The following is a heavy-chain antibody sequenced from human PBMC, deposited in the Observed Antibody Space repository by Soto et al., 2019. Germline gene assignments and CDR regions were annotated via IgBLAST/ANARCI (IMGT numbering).Heavy chain of an antibody. CDR3: TRCSKVGATTLDY. J-gene: IGHJ4*02. D-gene: IGHD1-26*01. V-gene: IGHV3-49*03. CDR1: GFTFGDYA. Sequence: GGSLRLSCTASGFTFGDYAMSWFRQAPGKGLEWVGFIRSKAYGGTTEYAASVKGRFTISRDDSKSIAYLQMNSLKTEDTAVYYCTRCSKVGATTLDYWGQGTLVTVSS. CDR2: IRSKAYGGTT.